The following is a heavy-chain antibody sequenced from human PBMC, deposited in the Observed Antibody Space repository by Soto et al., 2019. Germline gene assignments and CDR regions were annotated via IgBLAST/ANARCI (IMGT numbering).Heavy chain of an antibody. CDR1: GGSISSYY. V-gene: IGHV4-59*01. CDR3: ATWGLTTVTGFDY. J-gene: IGHJ4*02. CDR2: IYYSGST. Sequence: ETLSLTCTVSGGSISSYYWSWIRQPPGKGLEWIGYIYYSGSTNYNPSLKSRVTISVDTSKNQFSLKLSSVTAADTAVYYCATWGLTTVTGFDYWGQGTLVTVSS. D-gene: IGHD4-4*01.